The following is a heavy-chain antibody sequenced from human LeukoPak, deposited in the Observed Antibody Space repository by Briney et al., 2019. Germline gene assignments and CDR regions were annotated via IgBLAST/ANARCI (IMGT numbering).Heavy chain of an antibody. Sequence: PGRSLRLSCAASGFTFSSYGMHWVRHAPGKGLEWVAVIWYDGSNKYYADSVKGRFTISRDNSKNTLYLQMNSLRAEDTAVYYCARDDRLGIDYWGQGTLVTVSS. CDR3: ARDDRLGIDY. CDR2: IWYDGSNK. J-gene: IGHJ4*02. V-gene: IGHV3-33*01. D-gene: IGHD7-27*01. CDR1: GFTFSSYG.